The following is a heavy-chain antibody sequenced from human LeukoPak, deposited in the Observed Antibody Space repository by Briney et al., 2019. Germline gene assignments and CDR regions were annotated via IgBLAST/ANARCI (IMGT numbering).Heavy chain of an antibody. Sequence: ASVKVSCKASGYNFPAYFMHWVRQAPGQGLEWMGRINPNGGDTKYAQKFQGRVTMARDTSTSTAYMELSSLTSDDTGVYYCARVAYTSSWSNSDYWGQGTLVTVSS. CDR3: ARVAYTSSWSNSDY. CDR1: GYNFPAYF. D-gene: IGHD6-13*01. CDR2: INPNGGDT. J-gene: IGHJ4*02. V-gene: IGHV1-2*05.